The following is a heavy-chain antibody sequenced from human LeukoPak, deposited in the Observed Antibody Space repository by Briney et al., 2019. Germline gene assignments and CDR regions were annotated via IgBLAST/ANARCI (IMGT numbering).Heavy chain of an antibody. CDR2: INHSGST. CDR1: GGSSTAYY. Sequence: PSETLSLTCAVYGGSSTAYYWSWIRQPPGKGLEWIGEINHSGSTNYNPSFKSRVTISVDTSKNQFSLKLSSVTAADTAVYYCARRRTGYSSSWPFDYWGQGTLVTVSS. CDR3: ARRRTGYSSSWPFDY. J-gene: IGHJ4*02. D-gene: IGHD6-13*01. V-gene: IGHV4-34*01.